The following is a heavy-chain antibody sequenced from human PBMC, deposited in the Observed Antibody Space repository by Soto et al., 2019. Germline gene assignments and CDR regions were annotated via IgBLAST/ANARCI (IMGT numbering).Heavy chain of an antibody. CDR2: INPNSGGT. CDR3: ATALYYYDSDYYYYGMDV. D-gene: IGHD3-22*01. Sequence: ASVKVSCKASGYTFTGYYMHWVRQAPGQGLEWMGWINPNSGGTNYAQKFQGRVTMTRDTSTDTAYMGLSSLRSEDTAVYYCATALYYYDSDYYYYGMDVWGQGTTVTVSS. CDR1: GYTFTGYY. V-gene: IGHV1-2*02. J-gene: IGHJ6*02.